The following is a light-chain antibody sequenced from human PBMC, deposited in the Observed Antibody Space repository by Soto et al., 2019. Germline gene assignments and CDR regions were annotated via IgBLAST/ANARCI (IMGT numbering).Light chain of an antibody. J-gene: IGKJ1*01. CDR2: ATS. CDR1: QLISTY. CDR3: QQSYSSPLT. V-gene: IGKV1-39*01. Sequence: DIQVTQSPSSLSASVGDRVTITCRANQLISTYLNWYQQKPGRAPKLLIYATSNLQSGVPSRFSGSASGTDFTLTISSLQPDDFAIYYCQQSYSSPLTFGQGTKVEIK.